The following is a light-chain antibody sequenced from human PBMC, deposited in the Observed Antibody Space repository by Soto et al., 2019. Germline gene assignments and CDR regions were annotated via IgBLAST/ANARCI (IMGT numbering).Light chain of an antibody. Sequence: EIVLTQSPGTLSLSPGDRATLSCRASQSVSSTYLAWYQQKPGQAPRLLIYDASSRATGIPDRFSGSGSGTDFTLTISRLEPEDXAVYYCQQYGSSPGLFTFGPGTKVDIK. CDR2: DAS. V-gene: IGKV3-20*01. CDR3: QQYGSSPGLFT. J-gene: IGKJ3*01. CDR1: QSVSSTY.